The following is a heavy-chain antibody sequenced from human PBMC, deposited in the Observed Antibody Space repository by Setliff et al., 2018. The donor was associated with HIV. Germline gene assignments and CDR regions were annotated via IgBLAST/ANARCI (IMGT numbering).Heavy chain of an antibody. J-gene: IGHJ5*02. CDR1: GYTFTSYY. D-gene: IGHD6-13*01. CDR3: ARTAAGYNWFDP. V-gene: IGHV1-46*01. Sequence: PSVKVSCKASGYTFTSYYMHWVRQAPGQGLEWMGIINPSGGSTSYAQKFQGRVTMTRDTSTSTVYMELSSLRSEDTAVYYCARTAAGYNWFDPWGQGTLVTVSS. CDR2: INPSGGST.